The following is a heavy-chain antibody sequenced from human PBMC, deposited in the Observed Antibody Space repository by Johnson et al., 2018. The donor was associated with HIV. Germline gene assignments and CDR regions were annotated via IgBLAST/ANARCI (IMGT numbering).Heavy chain of an antibody. CDR3: ARWGGYCSGGECNGGEVFAFDI. V-gene: IGHV3-30*03. J-gene: IGHJ3*02. CDR1: GFTFSSYD. Sequence: QVQLVESGGGLIQPGGSLRLSCAASGFTFSSYDMHWVRQAPGKGLEWVAVISYDGSNKYYADSVKGRFTISRDNSKNTLYLQMNSLRAEDTALYYCARWGGYCSGGECNGGEVFAFDIWGQGTKVTVYS. D-gene: IGHD2-8*02. CDR2: ISYDGSNK.